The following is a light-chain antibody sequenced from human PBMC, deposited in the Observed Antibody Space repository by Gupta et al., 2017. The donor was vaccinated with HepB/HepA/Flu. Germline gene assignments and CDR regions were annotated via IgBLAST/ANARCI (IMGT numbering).Light chain of an antibody. CDR3: AAWDDSRNGVV. V-gene: IGLV1-44*01. CDR1: SSNIGSNT. CDR2: SNN. J-gene: IGLJ2*01. Sequence: QSVLTQPPSASGTPGQRVTISCSGSSSNIGSNTVNWYQQLPGTAPKLLIYSNNQRPSGAPDRFSGSKSGTSASLAISGLQSEDEADYYCAAWDDSRNGVVFGGGTKLTVL.